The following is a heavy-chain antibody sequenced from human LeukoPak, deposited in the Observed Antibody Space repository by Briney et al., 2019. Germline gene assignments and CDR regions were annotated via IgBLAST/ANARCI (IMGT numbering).Heavy chain of an antibody. CDR2: IYHSGST. J-gene: IGHJ5*02. CDR1: GGSISSGGYY. CDR3: ARGLVVVPAASGLNWFDP. Sequence: SETLSLTCTVSGGSISSGGYYWSWIRQPPGKGLEWIGYIYHSGSTYYNPSLKSRVTISVDRSKNQFSLKLSSVTAADTAVYYCARGLVVVPAASGLNWFDPWGQGTLVTVSS. D-gene: IGHD2-2*01. V-gene: IGHV4-30-2*01.